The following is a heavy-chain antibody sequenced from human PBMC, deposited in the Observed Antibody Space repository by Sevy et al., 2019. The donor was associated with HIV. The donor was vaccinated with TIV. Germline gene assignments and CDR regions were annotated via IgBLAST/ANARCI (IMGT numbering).Heavy chain of an antibody. D-gene: IGHD6-19*01. J-gene: IGHJ4*02. Sequence: GGSLRLSCAASGFTFSSYAMHWARQAPGKGLEWVAVISYDGSNKYYADSVKGRFTISRDNSKNTLYLQMNSLRAEDTAVYYCARDPARWLVPGDFDYWGQGTLVTVSS. CDR3: ARDPARWLVPGDFDY. V-gene: IGHV3-30-3*01. CDR2: ISYDGSNK. CDR1: GFTFSSYA.